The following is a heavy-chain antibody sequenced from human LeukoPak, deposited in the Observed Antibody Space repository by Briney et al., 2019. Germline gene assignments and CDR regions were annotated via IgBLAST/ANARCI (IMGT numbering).Heavy chain of an antibody. CDR1: GFTFSNSW. CDR2: INSDGTTA. V-gene: IGHV3-74*03. Sequence: GGSLRLSCAASGFTFSNSWMHWVRQPPGKGLLWVSRINSDGTTATYADSVKGRFALSRDNAKNTLYLQMNSPSVDDTAVYYCARDGGQNAFDIWGQGTMVTVSS. CDR3: ARDGGQNAFDI. J-gene: IGHJ3*02. D-gene: IGHD3-16*01.